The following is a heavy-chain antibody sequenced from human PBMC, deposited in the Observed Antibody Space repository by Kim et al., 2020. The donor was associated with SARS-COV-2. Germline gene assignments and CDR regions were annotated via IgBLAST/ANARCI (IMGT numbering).Heavy chain of an antibody. D-gene: IGHD3-3*01. Sequence: GESLKISCKGSGYSFTSYWIGWVRQMPGKGLEWMGIIYPGDSDTRYSPSFQGQVTISADKSISTAYLQWSSLKASDTAMYYCARPHLAAYYDFWSGYFSGGWFDPWGQGTLVTVSS. V-gene: IGHV5-51*01. J-gene: IGHJ5*02. CDR1: GYSFTSYW. CDR3: ARPHLAAYYDFWSGYFSGGWFDP. CDR2: IYPGDSDT.